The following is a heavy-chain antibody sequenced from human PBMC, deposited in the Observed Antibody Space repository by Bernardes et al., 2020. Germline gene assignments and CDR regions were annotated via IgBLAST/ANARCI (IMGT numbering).Heavy chain of an antibody. CDR1: GGSISGYY. Sequence: SETLSLTCTFSGGSISGYYWSWVRQPPGQGLEWIGYIYYSGITRYNPSLESRVTMSIDTSRNQFSLNLNSVTAADTAFYYCARGPAVTTYFDSWVQGTLVTVSS. V-gene: IGHV4-59*01. CDR3: ARGPAVTTYFDS. D-gene: IGHD4-17*01. J-gene: IGHJ4*02. CDR2: IYYSGIT.